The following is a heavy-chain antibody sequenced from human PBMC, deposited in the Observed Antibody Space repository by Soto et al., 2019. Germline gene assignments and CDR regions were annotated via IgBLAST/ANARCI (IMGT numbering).Heavy chain of an antibody. D-gene: IGHD2-15*01. V-gene: IGHV4-59*01. CDR3: ARGYCSGGSCYYHSYYYYGMDV. Sequence: PSETLSLTCTVSGGSISSYYWSWIRQPPGKGLEWIGYIYYSGSTNYNPSLKSRATISVDTSKNQFSLKLSSVTAADTAVYYCARGYCSGGSCYYHSYYYYGMDVWGQGTTVTVSS. J-gene: IGHJ6*02. CDR2: IYYSGST. CDR1: GGSISSYY.